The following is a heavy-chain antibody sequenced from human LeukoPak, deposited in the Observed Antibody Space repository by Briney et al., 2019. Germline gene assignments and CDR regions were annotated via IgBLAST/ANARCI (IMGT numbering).Heavy chain of an antibody. J-gene: IGHJ4*02. CDR2: INSGGSST. CDR3: ARGDYGDEFFDY. Sequence: PGGSLRLSCAASGFTFSSYWMHWVRQAPGKGLVWVSRINSGGSSTSYADSVKGRFTISRDNAKNTLYLQMNSLRAEDTAVYYCARGDYGDEFFDYWGQGTLVTVSS. V-gene: IGHV3-74*01. CDR1: GFTFSSYW. D-gene: IGHD4-17*01.